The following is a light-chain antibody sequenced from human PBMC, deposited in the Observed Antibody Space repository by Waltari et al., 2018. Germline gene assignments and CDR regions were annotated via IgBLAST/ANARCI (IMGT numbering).Light chain of an antibody. Sequence: QSALTQPPSASGSPGQSVTISCTGTSNDVGAYNYVSWYQQHPGKAPKLMIYAVSMRPSGVPDRFSGSKSDNTASLTVSGLQAEDEADYYCSSFAGNNNVVFGGGTKLTVL. J-gene: IGLJ2*01. CDR1: SNDVGAYNY. CDR2: AVS. V-gene: IGLV2-8*01. CDR3: SSFAGNNNVV.